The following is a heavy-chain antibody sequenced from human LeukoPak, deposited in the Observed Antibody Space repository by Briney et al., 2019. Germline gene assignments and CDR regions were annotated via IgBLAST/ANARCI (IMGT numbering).Heavy chain of an antibody. J-gene: IGHJ4*02. CDR1: GGSISSSSYY. V-gene: IGHV4-39*01. CDR2: IYYSGST. CDR3: ARTAAGNDY. D-gene: IGHD6-13*01. Sequence: PSETLSPTCTVSGGSISSSSYYWGWIRQPPGKGLEWIGSIYYSGSTYYNPSLKSRVTISVDTSKNQFSLKLSSVTAADTAVYYCARTAAGNDYWGQGTLVTVSS.